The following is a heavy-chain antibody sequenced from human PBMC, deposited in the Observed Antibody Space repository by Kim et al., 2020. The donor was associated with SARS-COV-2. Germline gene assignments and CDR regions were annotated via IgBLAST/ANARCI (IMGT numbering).Heavy chain of an antibody. CDR1: GFTFSSYA. CDR2: ISSNGGST. Sequence: GGSLRLSCAASGFTFSSYAMYWVRQAPGKGLEYVSAISSNGGSTYYANSVKGRFTISRDNSKNTLYLQMGSLRAEDMAVYYCARSNYDYVWGSGWGYWGQGTLVTVSS. V-gene: IGHV3-64*01. D-gene: IGHD3-16*01. J-gene: IGHJ4*02. CDR3: ARSNYDYVWGSGWGY.